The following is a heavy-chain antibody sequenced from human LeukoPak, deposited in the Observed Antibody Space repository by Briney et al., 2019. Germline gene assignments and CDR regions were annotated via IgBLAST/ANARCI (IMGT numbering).Heavy chain of an antibody. Sequence: GGSLRLSCAASGFTFSSYAMGWVRQAPGKGLEWVSAISGSGGGTYYADSVKGRFTISRDNSKNTLYLQMNSLRAEDTAVYYCAKDHYYDFWSGFHYWGQGTLVTVSS. CDR3: AKDHYYDFWSGFHY. CDR1: GFTFSSYA. V-gene: IGHV3-23*01. D-gene: IGHD3-3*01. CDR2: ISGSGGGT. J-gene: IGHJ4*02.